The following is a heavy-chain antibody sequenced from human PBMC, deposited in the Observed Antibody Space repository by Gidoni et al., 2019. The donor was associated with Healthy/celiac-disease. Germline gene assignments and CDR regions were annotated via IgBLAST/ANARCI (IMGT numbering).Heavy chain of an antibody. CDR3: TTESGYIWGSYRH. Sequence: EVQLVESGGGLVKPGGSLRLSCAAPGFTFSNAWMSWVRQAPGKGLEWVGRIKSKTDGGTTDYAAPVKGRFTISRDDSKNTLYLQMNSLKTEDTAVYYCTTESGYIWGSYRHWGQGTLVTVSS. J-gene: IGHJ4*02. CDR2: IKSKTDGGTT. V-gene: IGHV3-15*01. CDR1: GFTFSNAW. D-gene: IGHD3-16*02.